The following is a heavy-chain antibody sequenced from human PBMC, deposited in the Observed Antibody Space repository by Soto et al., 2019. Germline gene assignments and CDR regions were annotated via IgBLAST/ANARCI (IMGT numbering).Heavy chain of an antibody. V-gene: IGHV1-69*02. Sequence: GASVKVACKASGGTFSSYTISWVPQAPGQGLEWMGRIIPILGITNYAQKFQGRVTITADKSTSIAYMELSSLRSDDTPVYYCAATPRYWGQGTLVTVSS. J-gene: IGHJ4*02. CDR2: IIPILGIT. CDR3: AATPRY. CDR1: GGTFSSYT.